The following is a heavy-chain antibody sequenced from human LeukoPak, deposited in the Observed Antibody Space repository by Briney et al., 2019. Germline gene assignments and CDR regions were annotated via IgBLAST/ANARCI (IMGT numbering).Heavy chain of an antibody. CDR3: ARDLYCSSTSCSVIYMDV. J-gene: IGHJ6*03. Sequence: PGGSLRLSCAASGFTFSSYAMHWVRQAPGKGLEWVAVISYDGSNKYYADSVKGRFTISRDNSKNTLYLQMNSRRAEDTAVYYCARDLYCSSTSCSVIYMDVWGKGTTVTVSS. V-gene: IGHV3-30*04. CDR2: ISYDGSNK. CDR1: GFTFSSYA. D-gene: IGHD2-2*01.